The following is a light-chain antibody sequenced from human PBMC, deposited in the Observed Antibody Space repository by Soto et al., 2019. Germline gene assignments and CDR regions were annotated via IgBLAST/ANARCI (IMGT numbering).Light chain of an antibody. J-gene: IGKJ1*01. CDR1: QSVSSTY. CDR2: GGS. Sequence: EIVLTQSPGTLSLSPGERATLSCRASQSVSSTYLAWYQQEPGQAPRLLIYGGSSRATGIPDRFGGSGSGTDFTLTISRLEPEDFAVYYCQQYGTSPRTFGQGTKVEIK. V-gene: IGKV3-20*01. CDR3: QQYGTSPRT.